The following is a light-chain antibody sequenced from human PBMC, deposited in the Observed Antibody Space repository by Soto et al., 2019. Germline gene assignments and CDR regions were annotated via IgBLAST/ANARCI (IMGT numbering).Light chain of an antibody. V-gene: IGLV2-8*01. CDR2: EVS. J-gene: IGLJ1*01. Sequence: QSVLTQPPSASGSTGQSVTISCTGTSSDVGGYNYVSWYQQHPGKAPKLMIYEVSKRPSGVPDRFSASKSGNTASLTFSWLQAEDEADYYCSSYAGSNSYVFGTGTKVTVL. CDR3: SSYAGSNSYV. CDR1: SSDVGGYNY.